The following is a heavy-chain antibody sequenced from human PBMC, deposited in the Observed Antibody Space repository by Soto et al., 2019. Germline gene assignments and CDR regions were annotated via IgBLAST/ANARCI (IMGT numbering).Heavy chain of an antibody. Sequence: GGSLRLSGAASGFTFSSYAMHWVRQAPAKGLERVAVISYDGSNKYYADSVKGRFTISRDNSKNTLYLQMNSLRAEDTAVYYCARDLGLPNSYGLPYYYSGMDVWGQGTTVTVSS. J-gene: IGHJ6*02. CDR2: ISYDGSNK. CDR3: ARDLGLPNSYGLPYYYSGMDV. V-gene: IGHV3-30-3*01. D-gene: IGHD5-18*01. CDR1: GFTFSSYA.